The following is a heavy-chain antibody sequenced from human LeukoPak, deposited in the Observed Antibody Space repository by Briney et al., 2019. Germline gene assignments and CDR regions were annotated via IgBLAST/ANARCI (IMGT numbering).Heavy chain of an antibody. V-gene: IGHV4-31*03. D-gene: IGHD3-22*01. J-gene: IGHJ4*02. CDR2: NYYSSTA. CDR1: GDSVSGGYY. CDR3: ARSTSQYYYDSSLGF. Sequence: SEPLSLTCSVSGDSVSGGYYCTWIRQHPEKGLEWIGHNYYSSTAYNPNLGSRVSMSSDTSKNQLSLKLTSVTAADTAVYYCARSTSQYYYDSSLGFWGQGTLVTVSS.